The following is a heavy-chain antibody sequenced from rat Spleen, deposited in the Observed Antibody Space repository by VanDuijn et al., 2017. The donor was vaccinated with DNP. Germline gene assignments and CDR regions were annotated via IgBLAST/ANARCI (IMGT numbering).Heavy chain of an antibody. CDR1: GFTFSSYW. CDR2: ISYDGGST. Sequence: EVQLVESGGGLVQPGRSLKLSCVASGFTFSSYWMYRIRQAPTKGLEWVAYISYDGGSTYYRDSVKGRFTISRDNAKSTLYLQMDSLRSEDTATYFCTRDSGDWYFDFWGPGTMVTVSS. CDR3: TRDSGDWYFDF. D-gene: IGHD1-1*01. J-gene: IGHJ1*01. V-gene: IGHV5-20*01.